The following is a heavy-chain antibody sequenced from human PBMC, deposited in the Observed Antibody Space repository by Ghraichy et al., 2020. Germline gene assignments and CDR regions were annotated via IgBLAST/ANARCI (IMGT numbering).Heavy chain of an antibody. CDR1: GGTFSSYA. CDR2: IIPIFGTA. J-gene: IGHJ5*02. Sequence: SVKVSCKASGGTFSSYAISWVRQAPGQGLEWMGGIIPIFGTANYAQKFQGRVTITADESTSTAYMELSSLRSEDTAVYYCARVGENCSGGSCYSGWFDPWGQGTLVTVSS. V-gene: IGHV1-69*13. CDR3: ARVGENCSGGSCYSGWFDP. D-gene: IGHD2-15*01.